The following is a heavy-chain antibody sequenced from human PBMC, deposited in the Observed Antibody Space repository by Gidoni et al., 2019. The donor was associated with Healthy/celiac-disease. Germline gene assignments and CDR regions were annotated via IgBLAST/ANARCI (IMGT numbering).Heavy chain of an antibody. CDR1: GFPFSSYA. CDR3: ARAGGSSGWYGVTYFDY. CDR2: ISYDGSNK. V-gene: IGHV3-30-3*01. Sequence: QVQLVESGGGVVQPGRSLRLSCAASGFPFSSYAMHWFRQAPGKGLEWVAVISYDGSNKYYADSVKGRFTISRDNSKNTLYLQMNSLRAEDTAVYYCARAGGSSGWYGVTYFDYWGQGTLVTVSS. D-gene: IGHD6-19*01. J-gene: IGHJ4*02.